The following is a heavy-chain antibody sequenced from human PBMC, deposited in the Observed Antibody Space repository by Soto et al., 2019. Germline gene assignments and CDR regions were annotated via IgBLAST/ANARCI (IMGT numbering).Heavy chain of an antibody. CDR3: ARQTTGWYMDV. V-gene: IGHV4-31*03. J-gene: IGHJ6*03. CDR1: GGSISSGGYY. Sequence: SETLSLTCTVSGGSISSGGYYWSWIRQHPGKGLEWIGYIYYSGSTYYNPSLKSRVTISVDTSKNQFSLKLSSVTAADTAVYYCARQTTGWYMDVWGKGTTVTVSS. CDR2: IYYSGST. D-gene: IGHD1-1*01.